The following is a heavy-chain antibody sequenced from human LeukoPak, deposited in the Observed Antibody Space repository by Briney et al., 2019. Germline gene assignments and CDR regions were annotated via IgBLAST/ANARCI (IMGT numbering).Heavy chain of an antibody. CDR3: ARDGWGHYYDSSGYYHYYFDY. D-gene: IGHD3-22*01. CDR1: GYTFTSYG. J-gene: IGHJ4*02. CDR2: ISAYNGNT. Sequence: ASVKVSSKASGYTFTSYGISWVRQAPGQGLEWMGWISAYNGNTNYAQKLQGRVTMTTDTSTSTAYMELRSLRSDDTAVYYCARDGWGHYYDSSGYYHYYFDYWGQGTLVTVSS. V-gene: IGHV1-18*01.